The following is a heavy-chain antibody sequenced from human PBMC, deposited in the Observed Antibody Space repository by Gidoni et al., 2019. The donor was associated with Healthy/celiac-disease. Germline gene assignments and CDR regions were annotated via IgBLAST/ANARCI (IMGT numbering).Heavy chain of an antibody. D-gene: IGHD3-10*01. V-gene: IGHV3-23*01. J-gene: IGHJ4*02. CDR3: AKYGDRGGYYFDY. CDR2: ISGSGGST. Sequence: EVQLLESGGGLVQPGGSLRLSCAASGFTFSSYAMSWVRQAPGKGLEWVSAISGSGGSTYYADSVKGRFTIARDNSKNTLYLQMNSLRAEDTAVYYCAKYGDRGGYYFDYWGQGTLVTVSS. CDR1: GFTFSSYA.